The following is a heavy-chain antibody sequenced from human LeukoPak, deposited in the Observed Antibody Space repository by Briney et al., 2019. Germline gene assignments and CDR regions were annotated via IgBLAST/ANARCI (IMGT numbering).Heavy chain of an antibody. CDR3: ATGASYYDFWSGYNQYYFDY. Sequence: ASVKVSCKASGGTFSSYAISWVRQAPGQGLEWMGGIIPIFGTANYAQKFQGRVTITADESTSTAYMELSSLRSEGTAVYYCATGASYYDFWSGYNQYYFDYWGQGTLVTVSS. V-gene: IGHV1-69*13. CDR2: IIPIFGTA. J-gene: IGHJ4*02. D-gene: IGHD3-3*01. CDR1: GGTFSSYA.